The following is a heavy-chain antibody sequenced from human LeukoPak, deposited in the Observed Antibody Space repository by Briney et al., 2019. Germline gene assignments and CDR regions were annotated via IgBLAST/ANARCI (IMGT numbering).Heavy chain of an antibody. Sequence: SVKVSCKASGGTFNSYTISWVRQARGQGLEWMGRVIVIFGIANYAQKFQGRVTITADKSTSTAYMELSSPISDDTAVYYCARDLPTYCSSSSCFHGMDVWGQGTTVTVSS. CDR3: ARDLPTYCSSSSCFHGMDV. V-gene: IGHV1-69*04. CDR1: GGTFNSYT. D-gene: IGHD2-2*01. J-gene: IGHJ6*02. CDR2: VIVIFGIA.